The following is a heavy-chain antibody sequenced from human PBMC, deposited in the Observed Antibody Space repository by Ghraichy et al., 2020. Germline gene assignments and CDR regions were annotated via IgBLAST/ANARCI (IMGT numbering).Heavy chain of an antibody. V-gene: IGHV3-23*01. CDR3: AKKLGYCSGGSCYSIDY. Sequence: GGSLRLSCAASGFTFSSYAMSWVRQAPGKGLEWVSAISGSGGSTYYTDSVKGRFTISRDNSKNTLYLQMNSLRAEDTAVYYCAKKLGYCSGGSCYSIDYWGQGTLVTVSS. CDR1: GFTFSSYA. CDR2: ISGSGGST. J-gene: IGHJ4*02. D-gene: IGHD2-15*01.